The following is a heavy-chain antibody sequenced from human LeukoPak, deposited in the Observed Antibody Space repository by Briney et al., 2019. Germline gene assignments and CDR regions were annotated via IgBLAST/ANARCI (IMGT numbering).Heavy chain of an antibody. J-gene: IGHJ4*02. D-gene: IGHD5-24*01. CDR1: VFTFSSYW. Sequence: PGGSLRLSCAASVFTFSSYWMTWVRQAPGKGLEWVANINEDGSDKYYVDTVKGRFTTSRDNAKNSLYLQMNSLRAEDTAVYYCARMRDGYMGRYYFDYWGQGTLVTVSS. CDR3: ARMRDGYMGRYYFDY. CDR2: INEDGSDK. V-gene: IGHV3-7*04.